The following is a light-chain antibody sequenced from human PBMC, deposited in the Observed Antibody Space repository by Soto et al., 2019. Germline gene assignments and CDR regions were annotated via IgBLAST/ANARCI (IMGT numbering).Light chain of an antibody. V-gene: IGKV3-11*01. CDR3: QQRSNWPPTHT. Sequence: EIVLTQSPATLSLSPGERATLSCRASQSVSSYLAWYQQKPGQAPRLLIYDASNRATGIPARFSGSGSGTDFTLTISSLDPEDFAVYYCQQRSNWPPTHTFGGGTKVEIK. CDR2: DAS. J-gene: IGKJ4*01. CDR1: QSVSSY.